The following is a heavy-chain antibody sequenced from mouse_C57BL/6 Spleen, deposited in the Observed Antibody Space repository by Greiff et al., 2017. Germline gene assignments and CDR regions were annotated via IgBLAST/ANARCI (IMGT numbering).Heavy chain of an antibody. D-gene: IGHD2-2*01. CDR2: IDPSDSYT. CDR1: GYTFTSYW. V-gene: IGHV1-50*01. J-gene: IGHJ4*01. CDR3: ARSPYGYDAFYAMDY. Sequence: QVQLQQPGAELVKPGASVKLSCKASGYTFTSYWMQWVKQRPGQGLEWIGEIDPSDSYTNYNQKFKGKATLTVDTSSRTAYMQLSSLTSEDSAVYYCARSPYGYDAFYAMDYWGQGTSVTVSS.